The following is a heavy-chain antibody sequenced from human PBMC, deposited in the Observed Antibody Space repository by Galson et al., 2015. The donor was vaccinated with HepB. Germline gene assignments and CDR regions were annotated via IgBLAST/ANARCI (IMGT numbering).Heavy chain of an antibody. CDR2: ISSSSSTI. Sequence: SLRLSCAASGFTFSSYSMYWVRQAPGKGLEWVSYISSSSSTIYYADSVKGRFTISRDNAKNSLYLQMNSLRAEDTAVYYCAREHCYDSSGYYNAFDIWGQGTMVTVSS. J-gene: IGHJ3*02. V-gene: IGHV3-48*01. D-gene: IGHD3-22*01. CDR1: GFTFSSYS. CDR3: AREHCYDSSGYYNAFDI.